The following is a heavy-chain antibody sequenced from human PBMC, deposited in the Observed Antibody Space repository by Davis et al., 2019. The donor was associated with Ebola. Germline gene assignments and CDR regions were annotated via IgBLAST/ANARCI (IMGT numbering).Heavy chain of an antibody. CDR3: ARDGPDYYGLDV. CDR2: INPSGGST. CDR1: GYTFTGNY. Sequence: ASVKVSCKASGYTFTGNYMHWVRQAPGQGLEWMGIINPSGGSTSYAQKFQGRVTMTRDTSTSTVYMEVRRLRSDDTAVYYCARDGPDYYGLDVWGQGTLVTVSS. J-gene: IGHJ6*02. V-gene: IGHV1-46*01.